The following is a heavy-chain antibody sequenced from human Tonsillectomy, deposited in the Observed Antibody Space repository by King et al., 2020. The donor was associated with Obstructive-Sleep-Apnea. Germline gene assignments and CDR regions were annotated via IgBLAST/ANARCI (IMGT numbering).Heavy chain of an antibody. Sequence: LQLQESGPGLVKPSETLSLNCTVSGGSISSSGYYWGWIRQPPGNGLELYVGSSYSGNTFYNPSLKSRVTISGDTSQKQFALKLSSVTAADTAVYYCARVRGKRVDYWGQGTLVTVSS. D-gene: IGHD3-10*01. CDR1: GGSISSSGYY. J-gene: IGHJ4*02. CDR3: ARVRGKRVDY. CDR2: SSYSGNT. V-gene: IGHV4-39*06.